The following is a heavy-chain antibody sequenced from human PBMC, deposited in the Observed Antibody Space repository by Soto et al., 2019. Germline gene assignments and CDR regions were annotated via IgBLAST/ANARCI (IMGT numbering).Heavy chain of an antibody. CDR2: IYYSGST. D-gene: IGHD3-3*01. CDR1: GGSISSYY. CDR3: ARVPPWYDFWSGYNTRHYYGMDV. J-gene: IGHJ6*02. V-gene: IGHV4-59*01. Sequence: PSETLSLTCTVSGGSISSYYWSWIRQPPGKGLEWIGYIYYSGSTNYNPSLKSRVTISVDTSKNQFSLKLSSVTTADTAVYYCARVPPWYDFWSGYNTRHYYGMDVWGQGTTVTVSS.